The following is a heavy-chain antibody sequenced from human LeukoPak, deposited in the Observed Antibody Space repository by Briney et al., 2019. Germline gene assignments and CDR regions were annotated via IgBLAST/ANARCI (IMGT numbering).Heavy chain of an antibody. CDR1: GGTFSSYA. Sequence: ASVKVSCKASGGTFSSYAISWVRQAPGQGLEWMGRIIPIFGTANYAQKFQGRVTITTDESTSTAYMELSSLRSEDTAVYYCARPTTVTLEGAFDIWGQGTMVTVSS. CDR3: ARPTTVTLEGAFDI. J-gene: IGHJ3*02. V-gene: IGHV1-69*05. CDR2: IIPIFGTA. D-gene: IGHD4-17*01.